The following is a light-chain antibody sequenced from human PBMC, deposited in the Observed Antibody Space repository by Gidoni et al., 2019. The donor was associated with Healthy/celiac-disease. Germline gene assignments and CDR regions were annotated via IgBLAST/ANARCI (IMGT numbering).Light chain of an antibody. Sequence: QSALTQPASVSGSPGPSITISCTGTSSDVGGYNYVSWYQQHPGKAPKLMIYEVSHRPSGVSNRFSVSKSGNTAALTISGRQAEDEADYYCSSYTSSSTLVFGGGTKLTVL. CDR2: EVS. CDR3: SSYTSSSTLV. CDR1: SSDVGGYNY. V-gene: IGLV2-14*01. J-gene: IGLJ2*01.